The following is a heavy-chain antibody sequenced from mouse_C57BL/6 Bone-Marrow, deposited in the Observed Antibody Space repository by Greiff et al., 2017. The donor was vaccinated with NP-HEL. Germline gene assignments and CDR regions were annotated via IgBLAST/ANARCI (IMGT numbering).Heavy chain of an antibody. V-gene: IGHV1-61*01. Sequence: VQLQQPGAELVRPGSSVKLSCTASGYTFTSYWMDWVKPRPGQGLEWIGNIYPSDSATQYNHKFKDKAKLTVDKSSSTAYMQLRSLTSEDSAVYYCARDIYYGYDEEDYYAKDDWGQGTSVTVSS. J-gene: IGHJ4*01. CDR3: ARDIYYGYDEEDYYAKDD. CDR2: IYPSDSAT. D-gene: IGHD2-2*01. CDR1: GYTFTSYW.